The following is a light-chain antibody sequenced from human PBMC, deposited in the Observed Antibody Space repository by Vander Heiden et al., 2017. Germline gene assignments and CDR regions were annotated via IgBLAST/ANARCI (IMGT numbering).Light chain of an antibody. CDR2: RNN. CDR3: AAWDDSLSGYYV. Sequence: QSVLTQPPSASGTPGQRVTLPCSGSSSNIGSNYVYWYQQRPGTAPKLLIYRNNQRPSGVPDRFSGSKSGTSASLAISGLRSEDEADYYCAAWDDSLSGYYVFGTGTKVTVL. V-gene: IGLV1-47*01. J-gene: IGLJ1*01. CDR1: SSNIGSNY.